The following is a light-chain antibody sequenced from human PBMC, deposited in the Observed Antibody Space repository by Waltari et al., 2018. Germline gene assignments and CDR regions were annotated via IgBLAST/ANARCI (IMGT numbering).Light chain of an antibody. J-gene: IGLJ1*01. CDR3: NSYVGSTLFYV. CDR1: SSDVGGYQY. Sequence: QSALTQPPSASGSPGQSVTISCTGTSSDVGGYQYVSWYQKHPGKAPKLIIYEVSKRPSGVPDRFSGSKSGNTASLTVSGLQAEDEADYYCNSYVGSTLFYVFGTGTKVTVV. CDR2: EVS. V-gene: IGLV2-8*01.